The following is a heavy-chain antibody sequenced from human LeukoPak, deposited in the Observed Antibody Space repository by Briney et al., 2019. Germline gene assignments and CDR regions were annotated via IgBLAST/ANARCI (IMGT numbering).Heavy chain of an antibody. D-gene: IGHD3-22*01. J-gene: IGHJ4*02. CDR2: INPNSGGT. Sequence: ASVKVSCKASGYTFTGYYMHWVRQAPGQGLEWMGWINPNSGGTNYAQKFQGRVTMTRDTSISTAYMELSRLRSDDTAVYYCARPGGSSGYYKGPTNFDYWGQGTLVTVSS. CDR3: ARPGGSSGYYKGPTNFDY. V-gene: IGHV1-2*02. CDR1: GYTFTGYY.